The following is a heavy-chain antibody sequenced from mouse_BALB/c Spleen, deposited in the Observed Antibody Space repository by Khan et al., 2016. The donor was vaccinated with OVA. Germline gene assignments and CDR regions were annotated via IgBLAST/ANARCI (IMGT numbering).Heavy chain of an antibody. CDR2: IRYSGST. V-gene: IGHV3-2*02. CDR3: TRGRAY. CDR1: GYSITSDYA. Sequence: EVQLQESGPGLAQPSQSLSLPCTVTGYSITSDYAWNWIRPFPGNKLEWMGYIRYSGSTSYTPSFNSRISSNRVTSKNQFFLQLNSVTTEDTATCCCTRGRAYWRHGRLVTVSA. J-gene: IGHJ3*01.